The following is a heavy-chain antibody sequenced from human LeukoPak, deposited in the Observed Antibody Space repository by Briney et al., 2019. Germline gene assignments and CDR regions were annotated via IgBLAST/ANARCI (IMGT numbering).Heavy chain of an antibody. CDR1: GFTFSSYS. V-gene: IGHV3-21*01. CDR2: ISSSSSYI. Sequence: GGSLRLSCAASGFTFSSYSMNWVRQAPGKGLEWVSSISSSSSYIYYADSVKGRFTISRDNAKDSLYLQMNSLRAEDTAVYYCARENPVIYSVGSGGFDSWGQGTLVTVSS. CDR3: ARENPVIYSVGSGGFDS. J-gene: IGHJ4*02. D-gene: IGHD5/OR15-5a*01.